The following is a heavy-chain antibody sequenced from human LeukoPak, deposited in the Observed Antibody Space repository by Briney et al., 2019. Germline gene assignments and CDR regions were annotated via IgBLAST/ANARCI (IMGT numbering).Heavy chain of an antibody. CDR3: YGANAEH. CDR2: TNTDGSST. D-gene: IGHD4-23*01. Sequence: GGSLRLSCAASGFTFSDRYMDWVRQAPGKGLVWVSGTNTDGSSTMYADSVKGRFTIARDNAKNTLYLQMNSLRAEDTAVYYCYGANAEHWGQGTLVTVSS. V-gene: IGHV3-74*03. CDR1: GFTFSDRY. J-gene: IGHJ1*01.